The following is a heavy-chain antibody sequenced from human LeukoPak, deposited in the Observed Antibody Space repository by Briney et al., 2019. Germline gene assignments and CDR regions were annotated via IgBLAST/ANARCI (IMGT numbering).Heavy chain of an antibody. J-gene: IGHJ4*02. CDR1: GGSLSSSSYY. Sequence: SETLSLTCTVSGGSLSSSSYYWGWIRPPPGKGLEWIGSIYYSGSTYYNPSLKSRVTISVDTSKNQFSLKLSSVTAADTAVYYCASPYYYDSSGYYLHWGQGALVTVSS. CDR2: IYYSGST. V-gene: IGHV4-39*01. D-gene: IGHD3-22*01. CDR3: ASPYYYDSSGYYLH.